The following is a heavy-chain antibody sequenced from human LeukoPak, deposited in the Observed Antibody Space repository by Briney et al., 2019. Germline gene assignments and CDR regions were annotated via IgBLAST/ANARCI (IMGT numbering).Heavy chain of an antibody. CDR3: ARDGVEMATIMRYYYGMDV. Sequence: KPGGSLRLSCAASGFTFSSYSMNWVRQAPGKGLEWVSSISSSSSYIYYADSVKGRFTISRDNAKNSLYLQMNSLRAEDTAVYYCARDGVEMATIMRYYYGMDVWGQGTTVTVSS. CDR1: GFTFSSYS. CDR2: ISSSSSYI. D-gene: IGHD5-24*01. V-gene: IGHV3-21*01. J-gene: IGHJ6*02.